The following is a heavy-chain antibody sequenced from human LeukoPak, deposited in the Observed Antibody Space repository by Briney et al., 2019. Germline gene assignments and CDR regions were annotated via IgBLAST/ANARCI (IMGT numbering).Heavy chain of an antibody. V-gene: IGHV3-23*01. J-gene: IGHJ4*02. CDR1: GFTFSSYA. CDR2: ISGSGGST. D-gene: IGHD3-10*01. Sequence: LSGGSLRLSCAASGFTFSSYAMSWVRQAPGKGLEWVSAISGSGGSTYYADSVKGRFTISRDNSKNTLYLQMNSLRAEDTAVYYCAKDRITMVRGAHPADYWGQGTLVTVSS. CDR3: AKDRITMVRGAHPADY.